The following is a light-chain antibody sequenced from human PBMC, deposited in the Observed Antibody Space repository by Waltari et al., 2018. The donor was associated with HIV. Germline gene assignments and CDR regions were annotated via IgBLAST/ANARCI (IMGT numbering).Light chain of an antibody. Sequence: QSALTQPRSVSGSPGQSVTISCPGTRSDVGGYNYVSWFQQHPGKAPKLMLYDVGKRPSGVPDRFSGSKFGDTAYLTISGLQVEDEADYYCCSYAGTSSYNYVFGTATKVSVL. CDR3: CSYAGTSSYNYV. V-gene: IGLV2-11*01. CDR1: RSDVGGYNY. J-gene: IGLJ1*01. CDR2: DVG.